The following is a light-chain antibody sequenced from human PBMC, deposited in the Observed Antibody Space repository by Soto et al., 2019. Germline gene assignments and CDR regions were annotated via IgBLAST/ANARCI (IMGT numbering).Light chain of an antibody. V-gene: IGLV1-40*01. J-gene: IGLJ1*01. CDR1: SSNIGGTNY. CDR2: GNG. Sequence: QAVVTQPPSASGTPGQKVFISCSGSSSNIGGTNYAYWYQHLPGTAPKLLIYGNGNRPSGVPDRFSGSKSGTSASLAITGLQAEDEADYYCQSYDSSLSGSEVFGTGTKLTVL. CDR3: QSYDSSLSGSEV.